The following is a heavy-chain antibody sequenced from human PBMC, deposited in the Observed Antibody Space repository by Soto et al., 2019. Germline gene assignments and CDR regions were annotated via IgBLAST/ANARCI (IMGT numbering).Heavy chain of an antibody. V-gene: IGHV3-74*01. Sequence: GGSLRLSCAASGFTFSTFWMHWVRQAPGKGLVWVSRISSDGSRTSYADSVKGRFTISRDNSKNTLYLQMNSLRAEDTAVYYCAKGPRGGSWNWFDPWGQGTLVTVSS. CDR1: GFTFSTFW. CDR2: ISSDGSRT. J-gene: IGHJ5*02. CDR3: AKGPRGGSWNWFDP. D-gene: IGHD2-15*01.